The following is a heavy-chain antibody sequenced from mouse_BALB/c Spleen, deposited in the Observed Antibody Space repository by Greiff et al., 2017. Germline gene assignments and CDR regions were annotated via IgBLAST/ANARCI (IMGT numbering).Heavy chain of an antibody. D-gene: IGHD1-2*01. Sequence: EVQVVESGGGLVKPGGSLKLSCAASGFTFSSYAMSWVRQTPEKRLEWVATISSGGSYTYYPDSVKGRFTISRDNAKNTLYLQMSSLRSEDTAMYYCASLITTGDYWGQGTTLTVSS. CDR2: ISSGGSYT. J-gene: IGHJ2*01. CDR1: GFTFSSYA. CDR3: ASLITTGDY. V-gene: IGHV5-9-3*01.